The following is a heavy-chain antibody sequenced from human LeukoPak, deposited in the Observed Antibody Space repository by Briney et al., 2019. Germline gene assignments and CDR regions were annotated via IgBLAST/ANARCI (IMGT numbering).Heavy chain of an antibody. D-gene: IGHD6-13*01. J-gene: IGHJ5*02. V-gene: IGHV1-69*04. Sequence: GASVKVSCKASGGTFSSYAISWVRQAPGQGLEWMGRIIPILGIANYAQKFQGRVTITADKSTSTAYMELSSLRSEDTAVYYCARHLGSSWPTDTHRRDWFDPWGQGTLVTVSS. CDR3: ARHLGSSWPTDTHRRDWFDP. CDR1: GGTFSSYA. CDR2: IIPILGIA.